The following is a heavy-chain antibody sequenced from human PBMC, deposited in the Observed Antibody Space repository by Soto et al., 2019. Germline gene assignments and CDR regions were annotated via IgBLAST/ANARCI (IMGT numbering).Heavy chain of an antibody. Sequence: ASVKVSCKASGYTFTGYYMHWVRQAPGQGLEWMGWINPNSGGTNYAQKFQGWVTMTRDTSISTAYMELSRLRSDDTAVYYCARDLRGSSKDIVVVVAANGDLGYYYGMDVWGQGTTVTVSS. CDR2: INPNSGGT. D-gene: IGHD2-15*01. V-gene: IGHV1-2*04. CDR1: GYTFTGYY. J-gene: IGHJ6*02. CDR3: ARDLRGSSKDIVVVVAANGDLGYYYGMDV.